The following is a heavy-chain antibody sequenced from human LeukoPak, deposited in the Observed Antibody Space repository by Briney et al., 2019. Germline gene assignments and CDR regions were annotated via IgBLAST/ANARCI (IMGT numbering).Heavy chain of an antibody. V-gene: IGHV4-38-2*02. D-gene: IGHD2-15*01. CDR2: IYHSGST. CDR1: GYSISSGYY. Sequence: SETLSLTCTVSGYSISSGYYWGWIRQPPGKGLEWIGSIYHSGSTYYNPSLKSRVTISIDKSKNQFSLKLSSVTAADTAVYYCARARGEVAIDYWGQGTRVTVSS. J-gene: IGHJ4*02. CDR3: ARARGEVAIDY.